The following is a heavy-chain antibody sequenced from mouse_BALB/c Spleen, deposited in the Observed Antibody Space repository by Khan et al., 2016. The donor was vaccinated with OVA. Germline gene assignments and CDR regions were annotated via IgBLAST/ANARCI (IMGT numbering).Heavy chain of an antibody. CDR1: GYSITSDYA. CDR3: ARIQGGDFDY. D-gene: IGHD3-2*02. V-gene: IGHV3-2*02. CDR2: ISYSGNT. J-gene: IGHJ2*01. Sequence: EVKLEESGPGLVKPSQSLSLTCTVTGYSITSDYAWNWIRQFPGNKLEWMGYISYSGNTKYNPSLKSRISITRDTSKNQFFLQLNFLTMGDTATYYCARIQGGDFDYWGQGTTLTVSS.